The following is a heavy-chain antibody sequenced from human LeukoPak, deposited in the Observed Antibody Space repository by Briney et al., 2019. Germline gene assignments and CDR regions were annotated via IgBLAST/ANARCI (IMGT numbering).Heavy chain of an antibody. J-gene: IGHJ6*03. CDR1: GGSISSHY. Sequence: SETLSLTCTVSGGSISSHYWSWIRQPPGKGLEWVGYVSDSGSTNYNPSLKSRVTVSVDTSKDQFSLKLTSVTAADTAVYYCARTGSSWPLYYYYYMDVWGKGTTVTVSS. V-gene: IGHV4-59*11. CDR2: VSDSGST. D-gene: IGHD6-13*01. CDR3: ARTGSSWPLYYYYYMDV.